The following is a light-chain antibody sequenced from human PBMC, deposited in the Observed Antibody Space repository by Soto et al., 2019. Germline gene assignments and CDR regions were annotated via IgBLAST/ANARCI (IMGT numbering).Light chain of an antibody. CDR1: QSVTTN. CDR3: QQYNNWPPWT. Sequence: EIALTQSPASLSLSPWERATLSCRASQSVTTNMAWYQQKPGQAPRLLIYGASTRATGIPARFSGSGSGTDFTLTISSLQSEDFAVYYCQQYNNWPPWTFGQATKVDIK. J-gene: IGKJ1*01. CDR2: GAS. V-gene: IGKV3-15*01.